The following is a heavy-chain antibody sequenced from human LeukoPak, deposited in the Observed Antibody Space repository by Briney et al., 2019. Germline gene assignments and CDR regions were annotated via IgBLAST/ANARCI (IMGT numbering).Heavy chain of an antibody. CDR2: IYHSRYT. Sequence: SETLSLTCAVHGVSFSGNYWSWIRQSPEKGLEWIGEIYHSRYTTYNPSLKSRVTISADTSENQLSLRLTSVTAADTALYHCARTRCSPTDNTCYNYWGQATLVTVSS. CDR3: ARTRCSPTDNTCYNY. CDR1: GVSFSGNY. D-gene: IGHD2/OR15-2a*01. J-gene: IGHJ4*02. V-gene: IGHV4-34*01.